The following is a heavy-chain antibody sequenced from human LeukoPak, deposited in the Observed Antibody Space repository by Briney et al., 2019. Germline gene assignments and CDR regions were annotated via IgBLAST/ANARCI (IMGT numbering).Heavy chain of an antibody. D-gene: IGHD1-26*01. Sequence: SQTLSLTCAISVDIVPSNSVTWNWIRQSPSRGLEWLGRTYYRSTWYNDYAVSVRGRITVNPDTSKNQFSLHLNSVTAADTAVYYCVRDRELHYWGQGILVTVSS. CDR2: TYYRSTWYN. CDR3: VRDRELHY. V-gene: IGHV6-1*01. J-gene: IGHJ4*02. CDR1: VDIVPSNSVT.